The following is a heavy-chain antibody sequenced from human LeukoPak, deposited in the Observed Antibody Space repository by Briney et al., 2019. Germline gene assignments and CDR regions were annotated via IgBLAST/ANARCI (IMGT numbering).Heavy chain of an antibody. V-gene: IGHV1-69*04. CDR2: IIPILGIA. CDR1: GGTFSSYA. CDR3: ARDPFYYNSGVYENVFDI. J-gene: IGHJ3*02. Sequence: SVKVSCKASGGTFSSYAISWVRQAPGQGLEWMGRIIPILGIANYAQKFQGRVTITADKSTSTAYMELSSLRSEDTAMYYCARDPFYYNSGVYENVFDIWAKGKMVTVSS. D-gene: IGHD3-22*01.